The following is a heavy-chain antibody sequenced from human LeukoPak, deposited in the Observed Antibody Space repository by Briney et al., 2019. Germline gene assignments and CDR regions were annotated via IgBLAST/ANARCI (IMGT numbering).Heavy chain of an antibody. V-gene: IGHV3-74*01. CDR3: TRNFDYGDYL. Sequence: QPGGSLRLSCVASGLTSSSYWMHWVRQDPGKGLVWVSRINPDGSVTGYADSVKGRFTVSRDNAKNTLYLQMNSLRAEDTAIYYCTRNFDYGDYLWGQGTLVTVSS. CDR2: INPDGSVT. J-gene: IGHJ5*02. D-gene: IGHD4-17*01. CDR1: GLTSSSYW.